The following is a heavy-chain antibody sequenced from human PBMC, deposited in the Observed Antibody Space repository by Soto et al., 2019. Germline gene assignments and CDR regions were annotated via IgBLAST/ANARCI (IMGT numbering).Heavy chain of an antibody. D-gene: IGHD3-22*01. CDR3: ARDTSGYYYWTYYYGMDV. CDR2: IWYDGSNK. Sequence: LRLSCAASGFTFSSYGMHWVRQAPGKGLEWVAVIWYDGSNKYYADSVKGRFTISRDNSKNTLYLQMNSLRAEDTAVYYCARDTSGYYYWTYYYGMDVWGQGTTVTSP. V-gene: IGHV3-33*01. J-gene: IGHJ6*02. CDR1: GFTFSSYG.